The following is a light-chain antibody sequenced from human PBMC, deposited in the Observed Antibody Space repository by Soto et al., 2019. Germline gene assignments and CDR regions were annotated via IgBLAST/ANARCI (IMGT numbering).Light chain of an antibody. V-gene: IGKV1-33*01. J-gene: IGKJ5*01. CDR1: QDITNF. Sequence: DIQMTQSPSSLSASVGDRVTITCQASQDITNFLNWYQQKPGRAPKLLIYDVSNLETGVPPRFSGSGSGTDFVLTISTVQPEDVATYYCQQYNNLPLTFGQGTRLDIK. CDR3: QQYNNLPLT. CDR2: DVS.